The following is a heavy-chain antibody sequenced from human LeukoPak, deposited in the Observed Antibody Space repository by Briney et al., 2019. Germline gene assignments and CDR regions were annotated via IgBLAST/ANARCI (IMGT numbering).Heavy chain of an antibody. J-gene: IGHJ4*02. Sequence: SETLSLTCTVSGGSISSSSYYWGWIRQPPGKGLEWIGSIYYSGSTYYNPSLKSRVTISVDTSKNQFSLKLSSVTAADTAVYYCAGTYYDSSGSPFDYWGQGTLVTVSS. CDR3: AGTYYDSSGSPFDY. D-gene: IGHD3-22*01. V-gene: IGHV4-39*01. CDR2: IYYSGST. CDR1: GGSISSSSYY.